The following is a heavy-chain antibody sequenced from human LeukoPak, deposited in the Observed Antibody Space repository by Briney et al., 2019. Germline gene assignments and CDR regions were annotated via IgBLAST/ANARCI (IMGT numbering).Heavy chain of an antibody. CDR1: GGSISSYY. Sequence: SETLSLTCTGSGGSISSYYWSWIRQPAGKGLEWIGRIYTSGSTNNNPSLQSRVIMSVDTSQNQFSLKLSSVTAPETAVYYCARGQYCSSTRCYRSPAANYHYMDAWGKGTMVTVSS. CDR3: ARGQYCSSTRCYRSPAANYHYMDA. D-gene: IGHD2-2*02. J-gene: IGHJ6*03. V-gene: IGHV4-4*07. CDR2: IYTSGST.